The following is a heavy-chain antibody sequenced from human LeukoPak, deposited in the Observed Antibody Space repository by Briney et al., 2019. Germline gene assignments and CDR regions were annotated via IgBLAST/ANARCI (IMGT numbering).Heavy chain of an antibody. Sequence: GESLKISCKGSGYSFTGYWIAWVRQMPGKGLEWMGIIYPDDSDTTYSPSFQNQVTISADKSIGTAYLQWSSLKASDTAMYYCARRWGTYDILTGYYRDQDAFDIWGQGTMVTVSS. CDR3: ARRWGTYDILTGYYRDQDAFDI. J-gene: IGHJ3*02. V-gene: IGHV5-51*01. D-gene: IGHD3-9*01. CDR1: GYSFTGYW. CDR2: IYPDDSDT.